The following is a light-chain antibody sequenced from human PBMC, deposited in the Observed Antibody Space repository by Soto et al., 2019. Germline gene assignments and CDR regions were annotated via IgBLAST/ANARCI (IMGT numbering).Light chain of an antibody. J-gene: IGLJ1*01. CDR1: SSDVGGYNY. Sequence: QSVLTQPRSVSGSPGQSVTISCTGTSSDVGGYNYVSWYQHHPGKVPKLMIYDVNKRPSGVPDRFSGSKSGNTASLTISGLQAEDEAVYYCSSYAGSYPYVLGTGTKVTVL. CDR2: DVN. V-gene: IGLV2-11*01. CDR3: SSYAGSYPYV.